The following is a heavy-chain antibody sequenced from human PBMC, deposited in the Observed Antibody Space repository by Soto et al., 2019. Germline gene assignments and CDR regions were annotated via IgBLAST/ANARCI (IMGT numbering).Heavy chain of an antibody. D-gene: IGHD2-15*01. J-gene: IGHJ4*02. CDR2: INAGNGNT. CDR1: GYTFTSYA. CDR3: ARGVVVVVAATSPIDY. V-gene: IGHV1-3*01. Sequence: ASVKVSCKASGYTFTSYAMHWVRQAPGQRLEWMGWINAGNGNTKYSQKFQGRVTITRDTSASTAYMELSSLRSEDTAVYYCARGVVVVVAATSPIDYWGRGTLVTVSS.